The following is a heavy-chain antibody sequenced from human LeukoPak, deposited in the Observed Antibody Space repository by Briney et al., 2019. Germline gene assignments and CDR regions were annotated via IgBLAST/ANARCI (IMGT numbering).Heavy chain of an antibody. CDR3: ALDRGYSSGTRG. J-gene: IGHJ4*02. V-gene: IGHV3-53*01. D-gene: IGHD5-18*01. CDR2: IYSGGST. Sequence: GGSLRLSCAASGFTVSSNYMSWVRQAPGKGLEWVSVIYSGGSTYYADSVKGRFTISRDNSKNTLYLQMNSLRAEDTAVYYCALDRGYSSGTRGWGQGALVIVSS. CDR1: GFTVSSNY.